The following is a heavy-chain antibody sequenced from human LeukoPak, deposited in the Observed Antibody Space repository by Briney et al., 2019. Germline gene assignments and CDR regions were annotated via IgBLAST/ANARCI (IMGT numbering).Heavy chain of an antibody. J-gene: IGHJ4*02. CDR3: ARDRGEWYYDILTGYYPPSNTPPYY. Sequence: GGSLRLSCAASGFTFSSNNMNWVRQAPGKGLEWISFISSSSSTVFYADSVKGRFTISRDNANNSLYLQMNSLRAEDTAVYYCARDRGEWYYDILTGYYPPSNTPPYYWGQGTLVTVSS. D-gene: IGHD3-9*01. CDR1: GFTFSSNN. CDR2: ISSSSSTV. V-gene: IGHV3-48*01.